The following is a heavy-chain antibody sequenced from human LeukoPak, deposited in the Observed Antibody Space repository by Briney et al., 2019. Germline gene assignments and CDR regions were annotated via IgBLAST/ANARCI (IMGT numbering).Heavy chain of an antibody. CDR2: MSNSGENT. CDR1: GFTFSNYA. J-gene: IGHJ4*02. D-gene: IGHD4-17*01. V-gene: IGHV3-30*18. CDR3: AKGGASVTRYVDY. Sequence: GGSLRLSCAASGFTFSNYAMSWVRQTPGKGLEWVGIMSNSGENTFYGEAVKGRFTISRDNSQNTLYLQMNSLRPEDTAVYYCAKGGASVTRYVDYWGQGTLVTVSS.